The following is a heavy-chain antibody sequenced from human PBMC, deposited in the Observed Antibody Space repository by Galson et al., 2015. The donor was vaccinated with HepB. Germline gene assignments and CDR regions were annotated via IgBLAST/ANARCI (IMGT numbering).Heavy chain of an antibody. D-gene: IGHD3-3*01. CDR2: IYTGGST. V-gene: IGHV3-53*01. CDR1: GLTVNSNH. Sequence: SLRLSCAASGLTVNSNHMSWVRQAPGKGLEWVSAIYTGGSTYYADSVKGRFTISRDNSRNTLYLQMNNLRAEDTAVYYCAREFPLKWLLVGAFDIWGQGTMVTVSS. J-gene: IGHJ3*02. CDR3: AREFPLKWLLVGAFDI.